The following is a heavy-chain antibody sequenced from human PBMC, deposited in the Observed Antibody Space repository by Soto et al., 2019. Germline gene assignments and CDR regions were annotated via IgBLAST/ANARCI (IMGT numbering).Heavy chain of an antibody. D-gene: IGHD2-15*01. CDR1: GGSISSYY. J-gene: IGHJ5*02. Sequence: KPSETLSLTCTVSGGSISSYYWSWIRQPPGKGLEWIGYIYYSGSTNYNPSLKSRVTISVDTSKNQFSLKLSSVTAADTAVYYCASYGYCSGGSCYSNWFDPWGQGTLVTVSS. CDR2: IYYSGST. CDR3: ASYGYCSGGSCYSNWFDP. V-gene: IGHV4-59*01.